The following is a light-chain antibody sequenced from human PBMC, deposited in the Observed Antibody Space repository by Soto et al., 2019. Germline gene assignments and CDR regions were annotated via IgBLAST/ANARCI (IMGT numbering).Light chain of an antibody. J-gene: IGLJ1*01. CDR2: DNN. Sequence: CVLTQPPSVSAAPGQKVTISCSGSSSNIGNNYVSWYQQLPGTAPKLLIYDNNKRPSGIPDRFSGSKSGTSATLGITGLQTGDVADYYCGTWDSSLSAGGVFGTGTKVTVL. V-gene: IGLV1-51*01. CDR3: GTWDSSLSAGGV. CDR1: SSNIGNNY.